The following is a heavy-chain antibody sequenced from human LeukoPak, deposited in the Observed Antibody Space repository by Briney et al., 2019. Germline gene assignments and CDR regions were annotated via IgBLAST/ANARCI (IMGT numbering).Heavy chain of an antibody. V-gene: IGHV3-20*04. J-gene: IGHJ6*02. CDR2: INWNGGST. Sequence: PGGSLRLSCAASGFTFDDYGMSWVCQAPGKGLEWVSGINWNGGSTGYADSVKGRFTISRDNAKNSLYLQMNSLRAEDTALYYCARYGDYAHLYYYYGMDVWGQGTTVTVSS. CDR3: ARYGDYAHLYYYYGMDV. CDR1: GFTFDDYG. D-gene: IGHD4-17*01.